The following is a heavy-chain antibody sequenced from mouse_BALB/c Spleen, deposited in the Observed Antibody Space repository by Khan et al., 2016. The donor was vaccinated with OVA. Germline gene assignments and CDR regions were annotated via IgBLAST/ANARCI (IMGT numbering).Heavy chain of an antibody. Sequence: EVQLQESGPGLVKPSQSLSLTYSVIDYSIISGYYWNWIRQFPGNKLEWMGYIDYDGSNNYNPSLRNRISITRDTSKNQFFLRLNSVTTEDTATYYCASSYGYLGFAYWGQGTLVTVSA. CDR2: IDYDGSN. J-gene: IGHJ3*01. V-gene: IGHV3-6*02. CDR3: ASSYGYLGFAY. D-gene: IGHD1-2*01. CDR1: DYSIISGYY.